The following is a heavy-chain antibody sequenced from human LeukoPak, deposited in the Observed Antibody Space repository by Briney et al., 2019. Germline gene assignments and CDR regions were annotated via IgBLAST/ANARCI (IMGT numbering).Heavy chain of an antibody. Sequence: PSETLSLTCTVSGGSISSGGYYWSWIRQHPGKGLEWIGYIYYSGSTYYNPSLKSRVTISVDTSKNQCSLKLSSVTAADTAVYYCARELIWFGEFSGYGMDVWGKGTTVTVSS. CDR2: IYYSGST. D-gene: IGHD3-10*01. CDR1: GGSISSGGYY. J-gene: IGHJ6*04. CDR3: ARELIWFGEFSGYGMDV. V-gene: IGHV4-31*03.